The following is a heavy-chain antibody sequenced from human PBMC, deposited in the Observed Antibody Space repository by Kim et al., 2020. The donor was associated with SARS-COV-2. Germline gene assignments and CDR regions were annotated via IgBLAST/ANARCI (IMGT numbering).Heavy chain of an antibody. J-gene: IGHJ4*02. CDR2: IYSGGSST. CDR3: AKDGGSGSYSPNFDY. Sequence: GGSLRLSCAASGFTFSSYAMSWVRQAPGKGLEWVSVIYSGGSSTYYADSVKGRFTISRDNSKNTLYLQMNSLRAEDTAVYYCAKDGGSGSYSPNFDYWGQGTLVTVSS. V-gene: IGHV3-23*03. D-gene: IGHD3-10*01. CDR1: GFTFSSYA.